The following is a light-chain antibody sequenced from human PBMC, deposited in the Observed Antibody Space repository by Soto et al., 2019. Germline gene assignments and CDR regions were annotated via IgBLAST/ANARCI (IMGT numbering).Light chain of an antibody. CDR3: QQYYNCRRT. V-gene: IGKV3-15*01. CDR2: GAS. Sequence: EIVRTQSPATLYVSPGARATLSCSASQSGSSNLAWYQQKPGQAPRLLIYGASTRATGIPARFSGSGSGTEFTLTLSSLQSGDFAVYYFQQYYNCRRTFGQGTNLEIK. CDR1: QSGSSN. J-gene: IGKJ2*02.